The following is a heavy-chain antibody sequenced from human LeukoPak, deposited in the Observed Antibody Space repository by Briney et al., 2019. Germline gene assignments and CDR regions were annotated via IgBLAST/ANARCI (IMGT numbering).Heavy chain of an antibody. Sequence: ASVKVSCKASGGTFSSYAISWVRQAPGQGLEWMGGVIPIFGTANYAQKFQGRVTITADESTSTAYMELSSLRSEDTAVYYCARRYCSGGSCYYNDYWGQGTLVTVSS. D-gene: IGHD2-15*01. CDR2: VIPIFGTA. CDR3: ARRYCSGGSCYYNDY. V-gene: IGHV1-69*13. CDR1: GGTFSSYA. J-gene: IGHJ4*02.